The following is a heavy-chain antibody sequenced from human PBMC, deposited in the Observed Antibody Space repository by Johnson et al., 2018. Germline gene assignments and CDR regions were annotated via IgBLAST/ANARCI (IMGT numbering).Heavy chain of an antibody. CDR2: IKHGASEK. J-gene: IGHJ3*02. D-gene: IGHD1-26*01. V-gene: IGHV3-7*01. Sequence: VQLVQSGGGLVQPGGSLRLSCEASGFTFSNYWMSWVRQAPGKGLEWVANIKHGASEKYYVDSVKGRFTISRDDARDSLFLQMNRLRAEDTAVYYCTRPGPRWGFDIWGQGTRVTVSP. CDR1: GFTFSNYW. CDR3: TRPGPRWGFDI.